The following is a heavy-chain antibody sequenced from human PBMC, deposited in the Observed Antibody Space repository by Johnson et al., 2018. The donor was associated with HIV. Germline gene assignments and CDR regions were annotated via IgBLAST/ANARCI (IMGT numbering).Heavy chain of an antibody. D-gene: IGHD2-21*01. J-gene: IGHJ3*02. V-gene: IGHV3-74*01. Sequence: VQLVESGGGFVQPGGSLRLSCAASGFTFSTYWMHWVRQAPGKGLVWVSRINSEGSSTTYADSVKGRFTISRDNAKNTLYLQMNSLRAEDTAVYYCARASVVVPFYAFDIWGQGTMVTVSS. CDR1: GFTFSTYW. CDR2: INSEGSST. CDR3: ARASVVVPFYAFDI.